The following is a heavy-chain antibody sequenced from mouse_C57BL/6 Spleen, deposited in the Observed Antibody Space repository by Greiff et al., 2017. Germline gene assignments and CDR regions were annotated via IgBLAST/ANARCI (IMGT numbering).Heavy chain of an antibody. Sequence: EVQLQQSGPELVKPGASVKISCKASGYTFTDYNMDWVKQSHGKSLEWIGDINPNNGGTIYNQKFKGKATLTVDKSSSTAYVELRSLTSEDTAVYYCARRYYGEGPLYFDYWGQGTTLTVSS. CDR1: GYTFTDYN. V-gene: IGHV1-18*01. CDR2: INPNNGGT. J-gene: IGHJ2*01. D-gene: IGHD1-1*01. CDR3: ARRYYGEGPLYFDY.